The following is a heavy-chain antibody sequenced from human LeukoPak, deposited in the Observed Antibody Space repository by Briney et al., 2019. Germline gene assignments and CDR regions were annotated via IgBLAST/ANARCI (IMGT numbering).Heavy chain of an antibody. CDR2: INPNSGGT. Sequence: ASVKVSCKTSGYTFTDYHIHWVRQAPGQGLEWMGWINPNSGGTKYAQKFQGRVTMTRDTSISTAYMELSRLRSDDTAVYYCARPPYCSGTSCYELAYWGQGTLVTVSS. D-gene: IGHD2-2*01. J-gene: IGHJ4*02. V-gene: IGHV1-2*02. CDR1: GYTFTDYH. CDR3: ARPPYCSGTSCYELAY.